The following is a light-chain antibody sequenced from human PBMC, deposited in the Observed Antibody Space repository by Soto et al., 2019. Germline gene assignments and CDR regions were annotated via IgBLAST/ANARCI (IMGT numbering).Light chain of an antibody. V-gene: IGKV3-20*01. CDR1: QSVSSSY. CDR3: HQYGRSPKT. Sequence: PGDRATLSCRASQSVSSSYLGWYQQKPGQAPRLLIFAASSRATGIPDRFSGSGSGTDFTLTISRLEPEDVAVYYCHQYGRSPKTFGRGTKLEIK. J-gene: IGKJ2*01. CDR2: AAS.